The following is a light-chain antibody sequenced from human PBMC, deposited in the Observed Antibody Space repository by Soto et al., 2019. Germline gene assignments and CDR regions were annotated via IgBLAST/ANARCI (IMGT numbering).Light chain of an antibody. CDR3: QQYNSS. V-gene: IGKV1-5*03. Sequence: IRLTSPLSPLFDPVGAKVTIICRPSQGLGTWLAWYQQNQGKAPKLLIYKASSLESGVPSRFSGTGSGTEFTLTISSLQPDDFATYYCQQYNSSFGQGTKLEIK. CDR1: QGLGTW. CDR2: KAS. J-gene: IGKJ2*01.